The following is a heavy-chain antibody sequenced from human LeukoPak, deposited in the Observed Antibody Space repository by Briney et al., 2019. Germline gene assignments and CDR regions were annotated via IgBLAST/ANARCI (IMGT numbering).Heavy chain of an antibody. D-gene: IGHD6-13*01. CDR3: ATLVYSSSWSFDY. V-gene: IGHV4-39*01. CDR2: IYYRGST. Sequence: SETLSLTCTVSGGSISSSIYYWGWIRQPPGKGVEWIGSIYYRGSTYYDPSLKSRVIISVDTSKNQFSLKLSSVTATDTAVYYCATLVYSSSWSFDYWGQGTLVSVSS. CDR1: GGSISSSIYY. J-gene: IGHJ4*02.